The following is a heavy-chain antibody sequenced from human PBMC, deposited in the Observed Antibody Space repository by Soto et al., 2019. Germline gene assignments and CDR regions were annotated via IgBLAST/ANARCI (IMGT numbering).Heavy chain of an antibody. V-gene: IGHV4-30-4*01. CDR1: GGSISSGDYY. CDR3: ASQTVDTAMDSDY. Sequence: SETLSLTCTVSGGSISSGDYYWSWIRQPPGKGLEWIGYIYYSGSTYYNPSLKSRVTISVDTSKNQFSLKLSSVTAADTAVYYCASQTVDTAMDSDYWGQGTLVTVSS. CDR2: IYYSGST. D-gene: IGHD5-18*01. J-gene: IGHJ4*02.